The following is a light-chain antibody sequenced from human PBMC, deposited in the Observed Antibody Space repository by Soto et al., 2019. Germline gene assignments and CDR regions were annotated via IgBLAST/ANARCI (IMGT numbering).Light chain of an antibody. J-gene: IGLJ1*01. CDR3: GSWDSSLSAYV. CDR1: SSNIGNNY. Sequence: QSVLTQPPSVSAAPGQKVTISCSGSSSNIGNNYVSWYQQLPGTAPKLLIYDDNKRPSGIPDRFSGSKSGTSATLGITGFQTGDEADYYCGSWDSSLSAYVFGTGTEVPV. CDR2: DDN. V-gene: IGLV1-51*01.